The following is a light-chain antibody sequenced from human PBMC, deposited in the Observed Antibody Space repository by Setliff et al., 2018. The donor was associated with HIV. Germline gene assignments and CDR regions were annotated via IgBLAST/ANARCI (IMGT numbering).Light chain of an antibody. Sequence: QSALAQPRSVSGSPGQSVAISCTRTSSDVGDYKYVSWYQQHPGKAPKLMIYDVSKRPSGVPDRFSGSKSGNAASLTISGLQAEDEADYYCCSYAGSSTFPYVFGTGTKVTVL. CDR1: SSDVGDYKY. CDR3: CSYAGSSTFPYV. CDR2: DVS. J-gene: IGLJ1*01. V-gene: IGLV2-11*01.